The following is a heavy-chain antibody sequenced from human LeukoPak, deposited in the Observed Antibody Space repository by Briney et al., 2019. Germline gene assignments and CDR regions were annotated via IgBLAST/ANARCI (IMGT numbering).Heavy chain of an antibody. CDR3: ARENYYDTSGVTDY. J-gene: IGHJ4*02. CDR2: IYYSGSA. D-gene: IGHD3-22*01. Sequence: TSETLSLTCTVSGGSISSSSYYWSCVRLPPGKGLECIGSIYYSGSAYYNPSLTGRVTISIDTSKQQFSLKLSSVTAADTAVYYCARENYYDTSGVTDYWGQGTLVTVSS. CDR1: GGSISSSSYY. V-gene: IGHV4-39*07.